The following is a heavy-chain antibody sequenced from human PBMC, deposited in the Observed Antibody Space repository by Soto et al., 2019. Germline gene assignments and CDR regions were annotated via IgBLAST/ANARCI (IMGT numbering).Heavy chain of an antibody. CDR1: GFTFSSYG. J-gene: IGHJ6*01. D-gene: IGHD6-13*01. V-gene: IGHV3-30*18. CDR2: ISYDGSNK. Sequence: QVQLVESGGGVVQPGRSLRLSCAASGFTFSSYGMHWVRQAPGKGLEWVAVISYDGSNKYYADSVKGRFTISRDNSKNTLYRQMNSLRAEDTAVYYCAKEGYSSSWTTGYYYGMDVW. CDR3: AKEGYSSSWTTGYYYGMDV.